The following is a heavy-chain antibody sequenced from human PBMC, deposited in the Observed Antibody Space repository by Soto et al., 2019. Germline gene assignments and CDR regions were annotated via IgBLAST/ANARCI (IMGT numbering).Heavy chain of an antibody. J-gene: IGHJ1*01. CDR3: AFLALVTATTAEYFQH. Sequence: QVQLVQSGAEVKKPGSSVKVSCKASGGTFSSYAISWVRQAPGQGLEWMGGIIPIFGTANYAQKFQGRVTITADESTSTAYMELSSLRSEDTAVYYCAFLALVTATTAEYFQHWGQGTLVTVSS. V-gene: IGHV1-69*01. CDR1: GGTFSSYA. D-gene: IGHD2-21*02. CDR2: IIPIFGTA.